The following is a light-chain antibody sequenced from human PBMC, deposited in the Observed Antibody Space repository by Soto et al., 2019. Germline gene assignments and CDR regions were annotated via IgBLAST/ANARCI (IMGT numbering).Light chain of an antibody. CDR2: AAS. J-gene: IGKJ4*01. V-gene: IGKV1-8*01. CDR1: QGISSY. CDR3: QQYYSYLPLT. Sequence: AIRMTQSPSSLSASTGDRVTITCRPSQGISSYLAWYQQKPGKAPKLLIYAASTLQSGVPSRFSGSGSGTDFTLTISCLQSEDFATYYCQQYYSYLPLTFGGGTKVDIK.